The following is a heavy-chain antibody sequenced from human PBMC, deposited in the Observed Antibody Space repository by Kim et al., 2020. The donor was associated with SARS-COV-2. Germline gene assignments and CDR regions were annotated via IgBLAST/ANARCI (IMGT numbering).Heavy chain of an antibody. Sequence: KYYADSVKGRFTISRDKSKNTLYLQMNSLRAEDTAVYYCAKVSVEMAADYWGQGTLVTVSS. V-gene: IGHV3-33*03. D-gene: IGHD6-19*01. J-gene: IGHJ4*02. CDR2: K. CDR3: AKVSVEMAADY.